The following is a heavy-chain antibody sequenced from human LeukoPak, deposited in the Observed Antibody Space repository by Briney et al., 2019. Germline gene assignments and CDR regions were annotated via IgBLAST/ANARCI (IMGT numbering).Heavy chain of an antibody. J-gene: IGHJ3*02. CDR2: FDHEDGET. CDR3: ATGPPEYNWNDHVRAFDI. V-gene: IGHV1-24*01. D-gene: IGHD1-1*01. Sequence: SVKVSCKVSGYTLTELSMHWVRQAPGKGLEWRGGFDHEDGETIYAQKFQGRVTMTEDTSTDTAYMELSILRSEDTAVYYCATGPPEYNWNDHVRAFDIWGQGTMVTVSS. CDR1: GYTLTELS.